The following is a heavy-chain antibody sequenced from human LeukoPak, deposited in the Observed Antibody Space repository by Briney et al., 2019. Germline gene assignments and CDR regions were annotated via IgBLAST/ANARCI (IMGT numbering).Heavy chain of an antibody. CDR3: AKDKWPFGIAVALGPFDY. J-gene: IGHJ4*02. V-gene: IGHV3-9*03. D-gene: IGHD6-19*01. CDR2: IRWNSGSI. CDR1: GFTFDDYA. Sequence: GRSLRLSCAASGFTFDDYAMHWVRQAPGKGLEWVSGIRWNSGSIGYADSVKGRFTISRDNAKNSLYLQMNSLRAEDMALYYCAKDKWPFGIAVALGPFDYWGQGTLVTVSS.